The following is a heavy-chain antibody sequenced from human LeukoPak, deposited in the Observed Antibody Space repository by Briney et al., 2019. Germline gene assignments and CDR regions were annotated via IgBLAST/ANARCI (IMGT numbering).Heavy chain of an antibody. D-gene: IGHD6-19*01. Sequence: SETLSLTCTVSGDSISIYYWSWIRQPPGKGLEWIGYIYYSGSTNYNPSLKSRVTISVDTSKNQFSLKVNSVTAADTAVYYCARDSSGWSYAAFDIWGQGTMVTVSS. CDR1: GDSISIYY. CDR2: IYYSGST. V-gene: IGHV4-59*01. CDR3: ARDSSGWSYAAFDI. J-gene: IGHJ3*02.